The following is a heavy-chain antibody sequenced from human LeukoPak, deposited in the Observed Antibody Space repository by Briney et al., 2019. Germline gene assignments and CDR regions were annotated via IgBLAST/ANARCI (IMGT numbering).Heavy chain of an antibody. CDR2: INHSGST. D-gene: IGHD2-2*01. V-gene: IGHV4-34*01. CDR3: ARGAYIVVVPAAPCGMDV. J-gene: IGHJ6*02. CDR1: GGSFSGYY. Sequence: SETLSLTCAVYGGSFSGYYWSWIRQPPGKGLEWIGEINHSGSTNCNPSLKSRVTISVDTSKNQFSLKLSSVTAADTAVYYCARGAYIVVVPAAPCGMDVWGQGTTVTVSS.